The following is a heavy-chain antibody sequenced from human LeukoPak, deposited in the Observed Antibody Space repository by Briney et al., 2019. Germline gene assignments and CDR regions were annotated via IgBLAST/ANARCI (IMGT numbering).Heavy chain of an antibody. CDR1: GGSISSYY. J-gene: IGHJ4*02. D-gene: IGHD6-13*01. Sequence: SETLSLTCTVSGGSISSYYWSWIRQPPGKGLEWIGYIYYSGSTNYNPSLKSRVTISVDTSKNQFSLKLSSVTAADTAVCYCARHRIAAATYWGQGTLVTVSS. CDR2: IYYSGST. V-gene: IGHV4-59*08. CDR3: ARHRIAAATY.